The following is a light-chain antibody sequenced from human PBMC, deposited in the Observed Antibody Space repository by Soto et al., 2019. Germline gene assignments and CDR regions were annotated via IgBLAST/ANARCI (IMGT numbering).Light chain of an antibody. Sequence: DIQLTQSPSFLSASVGDRVTITCRASQGISRYLAWYQQKPGEAPKLLIYAASTLQSGVPSRFSGSGSGTEFTLTISSLQPEDFATYYCQQLNSFPLFTFGPGTKVYIK. CDR1: QGISRY. J-gene: IGKJ3*01. CDR2: AAS. CDR3: QQLNSFPLFT. V-gene: IGKV1-9*01.